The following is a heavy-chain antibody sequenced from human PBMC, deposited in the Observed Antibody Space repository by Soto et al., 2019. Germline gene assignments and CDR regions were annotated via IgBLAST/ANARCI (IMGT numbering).Heavy chain of an antibody. CDR2: IYYSGST. Sequence: QVQLQESGPGLVKPSETLSLTCTVSGVSISSYYWSWIRQPPGKGLEWIGYIYYSGSTNYNPSLKSRVAISVDTSKNQFSLKLSSVTAADTAVYYCARATYYYGSGHAFDIWGQGTMVTVSS. CDR3: ARATYYYGSGHAFDI. D-gene: IGHD3-10*01. CDR1: GVSISSYY. J-gene: IGHJ3*02. V-gene: IGHV4-59*01.